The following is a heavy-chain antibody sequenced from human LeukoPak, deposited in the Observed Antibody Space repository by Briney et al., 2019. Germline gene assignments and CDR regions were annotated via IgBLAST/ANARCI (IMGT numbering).Heavy chain of an antibody. Sequence: ASVKVSCKASGYTFTSYYIHWVRQAPGQGLEWMGIINPSDGSTSYAQKFQGRVTMTRDTSISTAYMELSRLRSDDTAVYYCARAALYGDYGGGNWFDPWGQGTLVTVSS. J-gene: IGHJ5*02. D-gene: IGHD4-17*01. CDR2: INPSDGST. CDR3: ARAALYGDYGGGNWFDP. CDR1: GYTFTSYY. V-gene: IGHV1-46*01.